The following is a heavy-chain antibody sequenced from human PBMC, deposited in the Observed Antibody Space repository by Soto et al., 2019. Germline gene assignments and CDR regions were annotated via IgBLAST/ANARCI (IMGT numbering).Heavy chain of an antibody. CDR3: ARHVGGYGDYYYYYMDV. V-gene: IGHV5-51*01. J-gene: IGHJ6*03. CDR2: IYPGDSDT. Sequence: PGESLKISCKGSGYSFTSYWIGWVRQMPGKGPEWMGIIYPGDSDTRYSPSFQGQVTISADKSISTAYLQWSSLKASDTAMYYCARHVGGYGDYYYYYMDVWGKGTTVTVSS. CDR1: GYSFTSYW. D-gene: IGHD5-12*01.